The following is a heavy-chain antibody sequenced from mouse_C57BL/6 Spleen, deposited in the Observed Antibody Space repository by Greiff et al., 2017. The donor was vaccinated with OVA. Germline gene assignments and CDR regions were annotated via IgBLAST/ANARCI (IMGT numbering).Heavy chain of an antibody. V-gene: IGHV1-69*01. CDR1: GYTFTSYW. CDR2: IDPSDSYT. Sequence: QVQLKESGAELVMPGASVKLSCKASGYTFTSYWMHWVKQRPGQGLEWIGEIDPSDSYTNYNQKFKGKSTLTVAKSSSTAYMQLSSLTSADSAVYDGATNDSYSYFDYWGQGTTLTVSS. J-gene: IGHJ2*01. D-gene: IGHD2-12*01. CDR3: ATNDSYSYFDY.